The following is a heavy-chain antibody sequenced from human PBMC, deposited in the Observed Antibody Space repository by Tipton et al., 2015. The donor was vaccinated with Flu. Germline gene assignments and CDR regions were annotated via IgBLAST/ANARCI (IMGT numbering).Heavy chain of an antibody. CDR1: GGSISSSSYY. Sequence: TLSLTCTVSGGSISSSSYYWGWIRQPPGKGLEWIGNIFFEGYTYYNPSLNSRVTISIDTSKNQFSLTLNSVTATDTAVYYCARLGPRGQLAGGYWGQGTLVSVSS. J-gene: IGHJ4*02. CDR3: ARLGPRGQLAGGY. D-gene: IGHD1-1*01. V-gene: IGHV4-39*01. CDR2: IFFEGYT.